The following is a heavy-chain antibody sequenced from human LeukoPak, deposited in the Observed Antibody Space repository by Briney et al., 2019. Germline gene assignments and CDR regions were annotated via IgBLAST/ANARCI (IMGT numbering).Heavy chain of an antibody. Sequence: GGSLRLSCAASGFTFSTYSMNWVRQAPGKGLEWVSSVSASSSYIYYADSVKGRFTISRDNAKNSPYLQMNSLRAEDTAVYYCARTAGTIDYWGQGTLVTVSS. CDR2: VSASSSYI. CDR1: GFTFSTYS. CDR3: ARTAGTIDY. D-gene: IGHD6-19*01. V-gene: IGHV3-21*01. J-gene: IGHJ4*02.